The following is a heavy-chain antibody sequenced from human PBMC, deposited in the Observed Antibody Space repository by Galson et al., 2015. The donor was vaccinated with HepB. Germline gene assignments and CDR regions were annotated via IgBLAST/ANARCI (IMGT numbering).Heavy chain of an antibody. J-gene: IGHJ4*02. Sequence: LRLSCAASGFPFSSYSMNWVRHAPGKGLEWVSYISSSSSTIYYADSVKGRFTISRDNAKNSLYLQMNSLRAEDTAVYYCARDGWSCWPSSGGSCPFDYWGQGTLVTVSS. CDR3: ARDGWSCWPSSGGSCPFDY. D-gene: IGHD2-15*01. CDR1: GFPFSSYS. CDR2: ISSSSSTI. V-gene: IGHV3-48*04.